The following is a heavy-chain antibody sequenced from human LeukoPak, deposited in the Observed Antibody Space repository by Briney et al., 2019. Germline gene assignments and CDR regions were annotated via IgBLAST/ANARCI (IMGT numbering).Heavy chain of an antibody. CDR2: ISSSSSTI. V-gene: IGHV3-48*01. CDR3: ARGRYDSSGYYPIFDF. J-gene: IGHJ4*02. CDR1: GFTFSSYW. Sequence: PGGSLRLSCAASGFTFSSYWMSWVRQARGEGLEWVSYISSSSSTIYYAESVTGRFTISRDKAKNSLYLQMNSLRAEDTAVYYCARGRYDSSGYYPIFDFWGQGTLVTVSS. D-gene: IGHD3-22*01.